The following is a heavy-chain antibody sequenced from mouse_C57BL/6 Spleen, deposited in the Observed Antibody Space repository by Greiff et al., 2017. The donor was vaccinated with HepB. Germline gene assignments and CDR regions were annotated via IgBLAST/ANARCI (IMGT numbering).Heavy chain of an antibody. CDR2: IYPSDSET. CDR3: ARGGNSNSFAY. V-gene: IGHV1-61*01. CDR1: GYTFTSYW. D-gene: IGHD2-5*01. Sequence: QVQLQQSGAELVRPGSSVKLSCKASGYTFTSYWMDWVKQRPGQGLEWIGNIYPSDSETHYNQKFKDKATLTVDKSSSTAYMQLSSLTSEDSAVYYCARGGNSNSFAYWGQGTLVTVSA. J-gene: IGHJ3*01.